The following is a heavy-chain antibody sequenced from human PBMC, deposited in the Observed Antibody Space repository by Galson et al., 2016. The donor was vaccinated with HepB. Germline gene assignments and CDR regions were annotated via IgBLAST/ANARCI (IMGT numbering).Heavy chain of an antibody. CDR2: ISHDGKGT. CDR3: AKDQGRRITLFGAVTSGGALDS. Sequence: SLRLSCAASGFTFATSVFHWVRQAPGKGLEWVAGISHDGKGTYYTDSVKGRLTISRDNSRNTLYLQLNGLRAEDTAVYYCAKDQGRRITLFGAVTSGGALDSWGQGTLVTVSS. J-gene: IGHJ4*02. D-gene: IGHD3-3*01. CDR1: GFTFATSV. V-gene: IGHV3-30*04.